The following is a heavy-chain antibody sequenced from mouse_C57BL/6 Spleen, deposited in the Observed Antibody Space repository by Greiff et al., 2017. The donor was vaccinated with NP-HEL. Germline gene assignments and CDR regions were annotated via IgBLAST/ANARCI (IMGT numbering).Heavy chain of an antibody. Sequence: EVQLQESGPGLVKPSQSLSLTCSVTGYSITSGYYWNWIRQFPGNKLEWMGYISYDGSNNYNPSLKNRISITRDTSKNQFFLKLNSVTTEDTATYYCARDNYSNYGDYWGQGTSVTVSS. CDR1: GYSITSGYY. D-gene: IGHD2-5*01. V-gene: IGHV3-6*01. CDR2: ISYDGSN. CDR3: ARDNYSNYGDY. J-gene: IGHJ4*01.